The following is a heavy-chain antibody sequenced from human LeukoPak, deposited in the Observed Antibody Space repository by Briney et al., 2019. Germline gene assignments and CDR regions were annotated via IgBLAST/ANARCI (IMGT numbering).Heavy chain of an antibody. CDR1: GGTFSSYA. CDR2: IIPIFGTA. CDR3: ARAYQFSSSYFDY. J-gene: IGHJ4*02. D-gene: IGHD6-6*01. V-gene: IGHV1-69*05. Sequence: SVSVSCKASGGTFSSYAISWVRQAPGEGLEWMEGIIPIFGTATYAQKFQGRVTITTDESTSTAYMELSSLRSEDTAVYYCARAYQFSSSYFDYWGQGTLVTVSS.